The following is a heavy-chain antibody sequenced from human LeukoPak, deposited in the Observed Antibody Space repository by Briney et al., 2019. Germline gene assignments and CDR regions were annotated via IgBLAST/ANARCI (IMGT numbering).Heavy chain of an antibody. V-gene: IGHV7-4-1*02. Sequence: ASVKVSCKASGYTFTSYAMNWVRQAPGQGLEWMGWINTNTGNPTYAQGFTGRFVFSLDTSVSTAYLQISSLKAEDTAVYYYARLVNADSSGYYETHDYWGQGTLVTVSS. CDR2: INTNTGNP. J-gene: IGHJ4*02. CDR1: GYTFTSYA. CDR3: ARLVNADSSGYYETHDY. D-gene: IGHD3-22*01.